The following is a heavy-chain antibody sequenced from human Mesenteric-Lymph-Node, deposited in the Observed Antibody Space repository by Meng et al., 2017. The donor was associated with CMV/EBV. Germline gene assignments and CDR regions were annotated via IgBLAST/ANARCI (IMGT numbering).Heavy chain of an antibody. V-gene: IGHV1-2*06. CDR3: AVGYSSSWINFDY. Sequence: KASGYTFTGYYMHWVRQAPGQGLEWMGRVNHNSGGTNYAQKFQGRVTMTRDTSISTAYMELSRLKSDDTAVYYCAVGYSSSWINFDYWGQGTLVTVSS. CDR1: GYTFTGYY. CDR2: VNHNSGGT. D-gene: IGHD6-13*01. J-gene: IGHJ4*02.